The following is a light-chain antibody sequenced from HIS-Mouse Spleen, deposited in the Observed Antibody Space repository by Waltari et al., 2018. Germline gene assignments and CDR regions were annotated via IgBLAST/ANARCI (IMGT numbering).Light chain of an antibody. Sequence: ETVMTQPPATLSVSPRERPTLFSMASQSVSSNLAWYQQKPGQTPRLLIYGASTRATGIPARFSGSGSGTEFTLTISSMQSEDFAVYYCQQYNNWWTFGQGTKVEIK. CDR2: GAS. J-gene: IGKJ1*01. CDR3: QQYNNWWT. CDR1: QSVSSN. V-gene: IGKV3-15*01.